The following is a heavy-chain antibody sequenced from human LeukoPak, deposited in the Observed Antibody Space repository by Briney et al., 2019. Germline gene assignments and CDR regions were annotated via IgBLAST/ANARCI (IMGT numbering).Heavy chain of an antibody. CDR3: ARDRIWFGELPDY. V-gene: IGHV3-74*01. D-gene: IGHD3-10*01. CDR1: GFTFSSYW. CDR2: INSDGSSS. Sequence: PGGSLRLSCAASGFTFSSYWMPWVRQAPGKGLVWVSRINSDGSSSSYADSVKGRFTISRDNAKNTLYLQMNSLRAEDTAVYYCARDRIWFGELPDYWGQGTLVTVSS. J-gene: IGHJ4*02.